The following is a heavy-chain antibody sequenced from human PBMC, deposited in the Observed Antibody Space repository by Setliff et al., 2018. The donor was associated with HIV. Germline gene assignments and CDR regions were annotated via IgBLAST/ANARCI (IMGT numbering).Heavy chain of an antibody. CDR1: GFSFSNYA. V-gene: IGHV3-23*01. D-gene: IGHD3-3*01. Sequence: PGGSLRLSCAASGFSFSNYAMTWVRQAPGKGLEWVSTIANGINTYYADSARGRFTISRDNSKNTLYLQMNSLRAEDTAVYYCVKDVVKFWSGSGALDFWGPGTLVTVSS. CDR3: VKDVVKFWSGSGALDF. J-gene: IGHJ4*02. CDR2: IANGINT.